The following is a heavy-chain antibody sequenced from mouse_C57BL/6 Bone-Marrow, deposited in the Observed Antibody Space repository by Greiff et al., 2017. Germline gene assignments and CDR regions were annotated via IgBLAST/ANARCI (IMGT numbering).Heavy chain of an antibody. Sequence: QVQLQQPGAELVKPGASVKLSCKASGYTFTSYWMHWVKQRPGQGLEWIGMIHPNSGSTNYNEKFKSKATLTVDKSSSTAYMQLSSLTSEDSTVYCGARYGSSYSYAMEYWGQGTSVTGYS. J-gene: IGHJ4*01. V-gene: IGHV1-64*01. D-gene: IGHD1-1*01. CDR3: ARYGSSYSYAMEY. CDR1: GYTFTSYW. CDR2: IHPNSGST.